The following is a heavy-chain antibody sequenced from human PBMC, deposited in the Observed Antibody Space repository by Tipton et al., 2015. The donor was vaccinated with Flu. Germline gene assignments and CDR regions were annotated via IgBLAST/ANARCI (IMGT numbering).Heavy chain of an antibody. CDR1: GFTFSNAW. V-gene: IGHV3-15*01. Sequence: SLRLSCAASGFTFSNAWMSWVRQAPGKGLEWVGRIKSKTDGGTTDYAAPVKGRFTISRDNSKNTLYLQMNSLRAEDTAVYYCAKDQHGTTYTFDYWGQGTLVTVSS. CDR3: AKDQHGTTYTFDY. D-gene: IGHD1-1*01. J-gene: IGHJ4*02. CDR2: IKSKTDGGTT.